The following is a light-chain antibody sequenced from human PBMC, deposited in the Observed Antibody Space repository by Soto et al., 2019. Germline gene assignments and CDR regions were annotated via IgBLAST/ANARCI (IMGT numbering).Light chain of an antibody. CDR3: RQDYNSPRT. CDR1: QDIRNE. CDR2: AAS. V-gene: IGKV1-6*01. Sequence: AIQMTQSPSSLSASVGDRVTITCRASQDIRNELGWYQQKPGTAPKVLIYAASHLQSGVPSRFSGSGSGTDFTLPTSTLKPEDFATYSCRQDYNSPRTFGKGPRWK. J-gene: IGKJ1*01.